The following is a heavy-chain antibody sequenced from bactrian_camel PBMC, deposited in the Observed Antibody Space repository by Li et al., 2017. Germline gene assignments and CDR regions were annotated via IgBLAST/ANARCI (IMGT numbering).Heavy chain of an antibody. J-gene: IGHJ4*01. D-gene: IGHD3*01. CDR1: GKDPLYLC. CDR2: FYTLTGIT. V-gene: IGHV3S54*01. Sequence: HVQLVESGGGSVQDGASLRLSCAVSGKDPLYLCMGWFRQAPGKEREGVAVFYTLTGITSYADSAEGRFTISQDNAKNTLYLQMDSLKLEDTAMYYCAADRDCYLGSSYVPTYKHWGQGTQVTVS. CDR3: AADRDCYLGSSYVPTYKH.